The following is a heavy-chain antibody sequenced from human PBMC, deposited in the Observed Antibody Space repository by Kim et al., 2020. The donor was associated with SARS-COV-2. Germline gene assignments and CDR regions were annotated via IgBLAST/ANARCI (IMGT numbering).Heavy chain of an antibody. CDR2: ISAYNGNT. J-gene: IGHJ4*02. CDR1: GYTFTSYG. CDR3: ARVSIGGYYSNYFDY. D-gene: IGHD3-22*01. V-gene: IGHV1-18*01. Sequence: ASVKVSCKASGYTFTSYGISWVRQAPGQGLEWMGWISAYNGNTNYAQKLQGRVTMTTDTSTSTAYMGLRSLRSDDTAVYYCARVSIGGYYSNYFDYWGQGTLVTVSS.